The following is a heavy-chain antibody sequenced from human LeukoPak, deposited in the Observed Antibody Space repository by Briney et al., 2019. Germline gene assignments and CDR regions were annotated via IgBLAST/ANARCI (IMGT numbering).Heavy chain of an antibody. CDR3: AKFSTSSWRFYFDD. CDR1: GLTFSNYG. J-gene: IGHJ4*02. CDR2: ISNDGSDT. D-gene: IGHD6-6*01. Sequence: GRSLRLSCAASGLTFSNYGMHWVRQAPGKGLEWVAVISNDGSDTYYADAVKGRFTISRDNSKNTLYLQMNSLRAEDTAVYYCAKFSTSSWRFYFDDWGQGTLVTVSS. V-gene: IGHV3-30*18.